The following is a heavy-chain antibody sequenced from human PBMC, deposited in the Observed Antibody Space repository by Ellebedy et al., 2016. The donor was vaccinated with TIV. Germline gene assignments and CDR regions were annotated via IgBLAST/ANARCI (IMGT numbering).Heavy chain of an antibody. CDR1: GFTFSSYG. CDR3: ARVRGYSYGLSDY. V-gene: IGHV3-9*01. D-gene: IGHD5-18*01. J-gene: IGHJ4*02. CDR2: ISWNSGSI. Sequence: GGSLRLSXAASGFTFSSYGMHWVRQAPGKGLEWVSGISWNSGSIGYADSVKGRFTISRDNAKNSLYLQMNSLRAEDTALYYCARVRGYSYGLSDYWGQGTLVTVSS.